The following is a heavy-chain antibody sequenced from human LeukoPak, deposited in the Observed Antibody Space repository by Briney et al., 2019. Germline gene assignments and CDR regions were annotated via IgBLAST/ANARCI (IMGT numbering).Heavy chain of an antibody. CDR2: INHSGST. J-gene: IGHJ6*02. V-gene: IGHV4-34*01. CDR1: GGSFSGYY. Sequence: SETLSLTCAVYGGSFSGYYWSWIRQPPGKGLEWIGEINHSGSTNYNPSLKSRVTISVDTSKNQFSLKLNSVTAADTAVYYCARETYGYWLDYGMDVWGQGTTVTVSS. CDR3: ARETYGYWLDYGMDV. D-gene: IGHD5-18*01.